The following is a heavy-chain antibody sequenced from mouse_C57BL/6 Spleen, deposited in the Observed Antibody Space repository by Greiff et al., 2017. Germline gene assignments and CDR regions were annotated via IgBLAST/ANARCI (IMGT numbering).Heavy chain of an antibody. V-gene: IGHV1-61*01. CDR2: IYPSDSET. Sequence: VQLQQPGAELVRPGSSVKLSCKASGYTFTSYWMDWVKQRPGQGLEWIGNIYPSDSETHYNQKFKDKATLTVDKSSSTAYMQLSSLTSEDSAVYYCARGAYYGSSYDFDYWGQGTTLTVSS. CDR1: GYTFTSYW. J-gene: IGHJ2*01. D-gene: IGHD1-1*01. CDR3: ARGAYYGSSYDFDY.